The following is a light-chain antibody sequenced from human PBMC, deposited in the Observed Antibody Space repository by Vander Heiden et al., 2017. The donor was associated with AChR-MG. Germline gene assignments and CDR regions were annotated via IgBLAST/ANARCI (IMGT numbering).Light chain of an antibody. V-gene: IGLV1-44*01. CDR2: SNN. CDR3: SACDDSLNACEV. J-gene: IGLJ1*01. CDR1: SSNIGSNT. Sequence: QSVLTHPPSASGTPGQRVTISCSGSSSNIGSNTVNWYQQLPGTAPKLLIDSNNQRPSGVPDRFSGSKSGTSASLATSRLHSEDEADEDGSACDDSLNACEVFGTGNKVTVL.